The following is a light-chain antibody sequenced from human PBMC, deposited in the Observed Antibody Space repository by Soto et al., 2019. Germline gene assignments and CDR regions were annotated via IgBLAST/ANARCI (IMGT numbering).Light chain of an antibody. Sequence: DIQLTQSPSFLSASIGGRVTITCRASQGIRSFLAWYQQKPGKAPNLLISGASILRTGVPSRFSGSGSGTEFTLTISSLQPDDFATYYCQHLNTYTLTFGGGTKVDIK. CDR1: QGIRSF. V-gene: IGKV1-9*01. CDR2: GAS. CDR3: QHLNTYTLT. J-gene: IGKJ4*01.